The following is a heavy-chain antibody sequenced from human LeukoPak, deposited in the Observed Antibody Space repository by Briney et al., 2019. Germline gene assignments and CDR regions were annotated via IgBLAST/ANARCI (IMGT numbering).Heavy chain of an antibody. V-gene: IGHV3-23*01. Sequence: LAGGSLRLSCAASGFTFSSYAMSWVRQAPGKGLEWVSAISGSGGSTYYADSVKGRFTISRDNSKNTLYLQMNSLRAEDTAVYYCAKDLGDVDTAMAFDYWGQGTLVTVSS. J-gene: IGHJ4*02. CDR2: ISGSGGST. CDR3: AKDLGDVDTAMAFDY. D-gene: IGHD5-18*01. CDR1: GFTFSSYA.